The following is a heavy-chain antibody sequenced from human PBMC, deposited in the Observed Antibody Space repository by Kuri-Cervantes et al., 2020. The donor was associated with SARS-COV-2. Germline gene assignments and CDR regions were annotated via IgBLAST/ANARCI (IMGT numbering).Heavy chain of an antibody. CDR2: ISSSSSYI. CDR1: GFTFSSYS. CDR3: ARTEYGDYAKVDV. V-gene: IGHV3-21*01. D-gene: IGHD4-17*01. J-gene: IGHJ6*04. Sequence: GESLKISCAASGFTFSSYSMNWVRQAPGKGLEWVSSISSSSSYIYYADSVKGRFTISRDNAKNSLYLQMNSLRAEDTAVYYCARTEYGDYAKVDVWGKGTTVTVSS.